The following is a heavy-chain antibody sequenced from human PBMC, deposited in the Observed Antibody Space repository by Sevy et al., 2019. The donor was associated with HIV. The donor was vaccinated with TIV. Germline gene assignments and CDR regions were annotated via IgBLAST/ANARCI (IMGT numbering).Heavy chain of an antibody. J-gene: IGHJ3*01. CDR3: TKDNAGIAFEF. CDR1: GFSFSTYA. V-gene: IGHV3-23*03. Sequence: GGSLRLSCAASGFSFSTYAMNWVRQTPGKGLEWVSTINNAGTKTYYADSVRDRFTISRDSFRNTVSLQMDSLRGDDTAIYYCTKDNAGIAFEFWGQGTKVTVSS. CDR2: INNAGTKT. D-gene: IGHD1-1*01.